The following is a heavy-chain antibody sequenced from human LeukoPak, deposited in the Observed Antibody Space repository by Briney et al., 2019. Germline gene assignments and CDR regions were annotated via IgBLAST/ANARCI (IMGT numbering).Heavy chain of an antibody. CDR3: AKEGLRFFDF. CDR1: GFTFSSTG. D-gene: IGHD5-12*01. V-gene: IGHV3-30*18. J-gene: IGHJ4*02. CDR2: ISYDGSSK. Sequence: QPGKSLRLSCTASGFTFSSTGMHWVRQAPGKGLDWVANISYDGSSKKYVDSVKGRFTISRDNSKRTLYLQMNSLRSEDTAVYYCAKEGLRFFDFWGQGTLVTVSS.